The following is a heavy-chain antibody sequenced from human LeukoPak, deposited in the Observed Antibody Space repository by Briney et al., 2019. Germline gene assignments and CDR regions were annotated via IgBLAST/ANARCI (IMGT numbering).Heavy chain of an antibody. J-gene: IGHJ4*02. CDR1: GYTFTSYD. CDR2: MNPNRGNK. V-gene: IGHV1-8*01. Sequence: ASVKVSCKASGYTFTSYDISWVRQAAGQGIEWMGWMNPNRGNKVYAQKLQGRVTMTRNTYISTAYMEVSRLRSEDTAVYYCARGPSSVYWGQGTLVTVSS. CDR3: ARGPSSVY.